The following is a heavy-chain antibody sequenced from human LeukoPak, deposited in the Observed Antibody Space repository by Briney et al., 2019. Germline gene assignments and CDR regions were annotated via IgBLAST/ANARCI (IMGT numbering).Heavy chain of an antibody. CDR1: GGSFSGYY. Sequence: PSETLSHTCAVYGGSFSGYYWSWIRQPPGKGLEWIGEINHSGSTNYNPSLKSRVTISLDTSKNQFSLKLSSVTAADTAVYYCAGRVGATTIDYWGQGTLVTVSS. V-gene: IGHV4-34*01. CDR2: INHSGST. D-gene: IGHD1-26*01. CDR3: AGRVGATTIDY. J-gene: IGHJ4*02.